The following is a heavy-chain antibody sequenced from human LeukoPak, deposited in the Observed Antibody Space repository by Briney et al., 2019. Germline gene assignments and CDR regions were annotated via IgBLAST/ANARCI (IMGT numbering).Heavy chain of an antibody. J-gene: IGHJ4*02. CDR3: ARVKVSHFDY. CDR1: GGSFSGYY. D-gene: IGHD1-14*01. CDR2: INHSGST. V-gene: IGHV4-34*01. Sequence: PSETLSLTCAVYGGSFSGYYWSWIRQPPGKGLEWIGEINHSGSTNYNPSLKSRVTISVDTSKNQFSLKLSSVTAADTAVYYCARVKVSHFDYWGQGTLVTVSS.